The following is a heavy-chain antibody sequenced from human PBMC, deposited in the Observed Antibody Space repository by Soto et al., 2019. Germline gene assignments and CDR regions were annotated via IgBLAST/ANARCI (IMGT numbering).Heavy chain of an antibody. CDR1: GGSITSYY. D-gene: IGHD6-13*01. CDR3: ARRYSSAFDI. J-gene: IGHJ3*02. CDR2: IYYSGST. V-gene: IGHV4-59*08. Sequence: SETLSLTCTFSGGSITSYYCSWIRQPPGKGLEWIGYIYYSGSTNYTPSLKSRVTISVDTSKNQFSLKLSSVTAADTAVYYCARRYSSAFDIWGQGTMVT.